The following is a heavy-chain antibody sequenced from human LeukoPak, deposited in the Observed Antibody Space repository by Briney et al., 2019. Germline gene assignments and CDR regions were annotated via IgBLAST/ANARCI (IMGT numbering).Heavy chain of an antibody. D-gene: IGHD2-2*01. CDR1: GYTFTGYY. CDR2: INPNSGGT. V-gene: IGHV1-2*06. Sequence: SVKVSCKASGYTFTGYYMHWVRQAPGQGLEWMGRINPNSGGTNYAQKFQGRVTMTRDTSISTAYMELSRLRSDDTAVYYCAGYCSSTSCYLYYGMDVWGQGATVTVSS. CDR3: AGYCSSTSCYLYYGMDV. J-gene: IGHJ6*02.